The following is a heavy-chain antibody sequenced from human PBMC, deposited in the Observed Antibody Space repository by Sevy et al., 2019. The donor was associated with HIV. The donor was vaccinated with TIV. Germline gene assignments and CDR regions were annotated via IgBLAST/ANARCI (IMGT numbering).Heavy chain of an antibody. J-gene: IGHJ6*02. V-gene: IGHV1-18*01. CDR3: ARDSIFGVVTLYYYGMDV. CDR1: GYTFTSYG. Sequence: ASVKVSCKASGYTFTSYGISWVRQAPGQGREWMGWISAYNGNTNYAQKLQGRVTMTTDTSTSTAYMELRSLRSDDTAVYYCARDSIFGVVTLYYYGMDVWGQGTTVTVSS. D-gene: IGHD3-3*02. CDR2: ISAYNGNT.